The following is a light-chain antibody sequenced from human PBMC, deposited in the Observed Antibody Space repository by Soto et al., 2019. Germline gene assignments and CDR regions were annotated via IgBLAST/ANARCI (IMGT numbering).Light chain of an antibody. Sequence: EIAMTQSPATLSVSLGERATLSCSASQYISNNLAWYQQRPGQAPSLLIYGASTRATGVPARFSGSGSGTDFLLSISGLQSEDSALYYCQQYNHWSSITFGQGTRLEIK. CDR1: QYISNN. CDR3: QQYNHWSSIT. V-gene: IGKV3-15*01. J-gene: IGKJ5*01. CDR2: GAS.